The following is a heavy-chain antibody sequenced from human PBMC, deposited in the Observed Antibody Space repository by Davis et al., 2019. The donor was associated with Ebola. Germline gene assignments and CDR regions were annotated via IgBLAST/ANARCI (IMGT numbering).Heavy chain of an antibody. J-gene: IGHJ6*02. CDR3: ARVDYYYDGMDV. CDR2: IYYSGST. Sequence: SQTLSLTCTVSGRSISSYYCSWIRQPPGKGLEWIGYIYYSGSTNYNPSLKSRVTISVDTSKNQFSLKLSSVTAADTAVYYCARVDYYYDGMDVWGQGTTVTVSS. V-gene: IGHV4-59*01. CDR1: GRSISSYY.